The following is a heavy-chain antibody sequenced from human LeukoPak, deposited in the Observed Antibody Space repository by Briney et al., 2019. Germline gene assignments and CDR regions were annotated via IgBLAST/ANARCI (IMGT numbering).Heavy chain of an antibody. Sequence: PGGSLRLSCAASGFTFTTYAMSWGRQAPGKELEWVSAISGSGDSTYYADSVKGRFNISRDNSKNTLYLQVNSLRAEDTAVYYCAKAPYIHFLDYWGQGTLVTVSS. D-gene: IGHD2/OR15-2a*01. CDR3: AKAPYIHFLDY. CDR1: GFTFTTYA. CDR2: ISGSGDST. V-gene: IGHV3-23*01. J-gene: IGHJ4*02.